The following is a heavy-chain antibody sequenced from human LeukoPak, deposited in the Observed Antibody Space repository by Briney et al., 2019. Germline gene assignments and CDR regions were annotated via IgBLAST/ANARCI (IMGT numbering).Heavy chain of an antibody. CDR2: IYPGDSDT. J-gene: IGHJ3*02. Sequence: GESLKISCKGSAYSFTSYWIDWVRQMPGKSLEWMGIIYPGDSDTRYSPSSQGQVTISVDKSVSTAYLQWSSLKVSDTAMYYCARLMYSGILNNVFDIWGQGTMVTVSS. D-gene: IGHD1-26*01. CDR3: ARLMYSGILNNVFDI. V-gene: IGHV5-51*01. CDR1: AYSFTSYW.